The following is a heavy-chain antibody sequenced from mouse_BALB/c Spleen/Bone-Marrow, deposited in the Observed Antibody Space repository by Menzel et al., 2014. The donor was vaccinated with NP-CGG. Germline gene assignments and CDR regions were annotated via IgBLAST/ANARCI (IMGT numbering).Heavy chain of an antibody. V-gene: IGHV1S135*01. D-gene: IGHD1-1*01. CDR3: ARENYSSSPAY. Sequence: VQLKQSGPELVKPGASVEVSCKASGYAFTSYSMYWVKRSHGKSLEWIGYIDPYNGGTSYNQKFKGKATLTVDKSSSTAYMHLNSLTSEDSAVYYCARENYSSSPAYWGQGTLVTVSA. CDR2: IDPYNGGT. J-gene: IGHJ3*01. CDR1: GYAFTSYS.